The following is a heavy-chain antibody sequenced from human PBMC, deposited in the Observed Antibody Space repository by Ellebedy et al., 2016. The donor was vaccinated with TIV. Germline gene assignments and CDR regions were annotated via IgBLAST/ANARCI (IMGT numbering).Heavy chain of an antibody. V-gene: IGHV3-11*05. D-gene: IGHD6-19*01. Sequence: GGSLRLXXAASGFTFSDYYMSWIRRAPGKGLEWVSYISSSSSYTNYADSVKGRFTISRDNAKNSLYLQMNSLRAEDTAVYYCARDRSGWNYWGQGTLVTVSS. CDR2: ISSSSSYT. CDR1: GFTFSDYY. J-gene: IGHJ4*02. CDR3: ARDRSGWNY.